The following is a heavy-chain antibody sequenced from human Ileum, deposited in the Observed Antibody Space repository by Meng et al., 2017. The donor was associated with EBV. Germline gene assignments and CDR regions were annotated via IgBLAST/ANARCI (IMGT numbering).Heavy chain of an antibody. CDR3: ARYNWNNFDS. CDR2: IRYSDST. CDR1: GDSFGSHY. Sequence: GSGQGLWKPSETLSLPCTVSGDSFGSHYWSWIRQPPGKGLEWIGCIRYSDSTNYNPSLKSRVTISVDTSKNQFSLKLTSVTAADTAVYYCARYNWNNFDSWGQGTLVTVSS. D-gene: IGHD1/OR15-1a*01. V-gene: IGHV4-59*11. J-gene: IGHJ4*02.